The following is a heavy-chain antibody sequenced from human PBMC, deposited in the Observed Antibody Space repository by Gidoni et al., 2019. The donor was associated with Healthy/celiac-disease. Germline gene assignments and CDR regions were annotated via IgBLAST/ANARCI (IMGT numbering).Heavy chain of an antibody. CDR1: GFTFVNTW. CDR2: IKSKTDGGTT. Sequence: EVQLVESGGGLVKPGGALRLPWPAFGFTFVNTWMSWVRQAPGKGLEWVGRIKSKTDGGTTDYAAPVKGRFTISRDDSKNTLYLQMNSLKTEDTAVYYCTTLLSTVTTGEDWFDPWGQGTLVTVSS. CDR3: TTLLSTVTTGEDWFDP. V-gene: IGHV3-15*01. D-gene: IGHD4-4*01. J-gene: IGHJ5*02.